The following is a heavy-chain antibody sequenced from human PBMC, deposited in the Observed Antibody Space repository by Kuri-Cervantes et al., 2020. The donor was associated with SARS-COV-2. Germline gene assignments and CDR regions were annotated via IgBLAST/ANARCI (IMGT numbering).Heavy chain of an antibody. J-gene: IGHJ5*02. Sequence: ASVKVSCKASGGTFSSYAISWVRQAPRQGLEWMGGIIPIFGTANYAQKFQGRVTITADKSTSTAYMELSSLRSEDTAVYYCAALTGGVDWLPQFDPWGQGTRVTVSS. CDR3: AALTGGVDWLPQFDP. V-gene: IGHV1-69*06. CDR2: IIPIFGTA. CDR1: GGTFSSYA. D-gene: IGHD3-9*01.